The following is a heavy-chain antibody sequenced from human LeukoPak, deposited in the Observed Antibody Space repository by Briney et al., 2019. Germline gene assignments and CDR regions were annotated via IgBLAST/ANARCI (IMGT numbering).Heavy chain of an antibody. J-gene: IGHJ4*02. CDR1: GYTFTSYY. Sequence: ASVKVSCKASGYTFTSYYMHWVRQAPGQGLEWMGIINPSGGSTSYAQKFQGRVTMTRDTSTSTVYMELSSLRSEDMAVYYCARDFGNYYDSSGYYLPFDYWGQGTLVTVSS. D-gene: IGHD3-22*01. CDR2: INPSGGST. V-gene: IGHV1-46*01. CDR3: ARDFGNYYDSSGYYLPFDY.